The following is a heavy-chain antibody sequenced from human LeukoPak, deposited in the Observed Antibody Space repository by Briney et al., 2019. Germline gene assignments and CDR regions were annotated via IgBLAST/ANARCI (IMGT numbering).Heavy chain of an antibody. CDR3: ARDLLAYGDYHYFYYMDV. J-gene: IGHJ6*03. CDR1: GFTFSDYY. CDR2: ISYDGSNK. Sequence: QAGGSLRLSCAASGFTFSDYYMSWIRQAPGKGLEWVAVISYDGSNKYYADSVKGRFTISRDNSKNSLYLQMNSLRAEDTAVYYCARDLLAYGDYHYFYYMDVWGKGTTVTVSS. D-gene: IGHD4-17*01. V-gene: IGHV3-30*03.